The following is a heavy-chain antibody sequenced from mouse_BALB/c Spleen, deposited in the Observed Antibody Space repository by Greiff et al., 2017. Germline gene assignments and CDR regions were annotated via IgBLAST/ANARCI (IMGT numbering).Heavy chain of an antibody. V-gene: IGHV1-82*01. CDR1: GYAFSSSW. Sequence: QVQLKESGPELVKPGASVKISCKASGYAFSSSWMNWVKQRPGQGLEWIGRIYPGDGDTNYNGKFKGKATLTADKSSSTAYMQLSSLTSVDSAVYFCAELGKVAYWGQGTLVTVSA. CDR3: AELGKVAY. J-gene: IGHJ3*01. D-gene: IGHD4-1*01. CDR2: IYPGDGDT.